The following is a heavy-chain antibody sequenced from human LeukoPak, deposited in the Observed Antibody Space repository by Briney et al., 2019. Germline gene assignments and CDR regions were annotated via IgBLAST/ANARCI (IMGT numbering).Heavy chain of an antibody. J-gene: IGHJ4*02. Sequence: GGSLRLSCAASGFSVTSNYMSWVRQAPGKGLEWVSVLYSSGYTKYADSVKGRFSISRDTSENTLSLQMNSLRAEDSAVYYCATERGYRGFFDYWGQGTLVTVSS. D-gene: IGHD5-12*01. CDR3: ATERGYRGFFDY. CDR1: GFSVTSNY. CDR2: LYSSGYT. V-gene: IGHV3-66*01.